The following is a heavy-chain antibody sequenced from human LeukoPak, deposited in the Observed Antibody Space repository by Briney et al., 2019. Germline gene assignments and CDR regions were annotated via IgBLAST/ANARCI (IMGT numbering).Heavy chain of an antibody. CDR2: IYYSGST. CDR3: ARSLSPNYYDLLDY. D-gene: IGHD3-22*01. V-gene: IGHV4-59*12. J-gene: IGHJ4*02. Sequence: SETLSLTCSVSGGSISTYYCSWIRQPPGKGLELVGYIYYSGSTNYNASLKGQVTISLDTFKKQFSLKLNSVTVADKAMYYCARSLSPNYYDLLDYWGQGTLVTV. CDR1: GGSISTYY.